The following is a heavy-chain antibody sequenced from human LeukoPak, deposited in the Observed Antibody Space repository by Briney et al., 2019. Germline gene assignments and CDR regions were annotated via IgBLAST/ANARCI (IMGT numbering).Heavy chain of an antibody. CDR3: AKRDNGGDSGIDY. D-gene: IGHD4-23*01. J-gene: IGHJ4*02. CDR1: GFSFNTYG. Sequence: GGSLRLSCVASGFSFNTYGVHWVRQAPGKGPEWVAFIRNDGSKKFYADALKGRFTISRDNSKNTLYLQVNSLRLDDTAVYYCAKRDNGGDSGIDYWGQGTLVTVSS. V-gene: IGHV3-30*02. CDR2: IRNDGSKK.